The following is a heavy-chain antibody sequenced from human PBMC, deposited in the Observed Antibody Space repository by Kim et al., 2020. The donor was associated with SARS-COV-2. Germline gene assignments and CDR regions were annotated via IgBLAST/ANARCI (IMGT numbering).Heavy chain of an antibody. D-gene: IGHD3-10*01. CDR3: ARSYYGSGNNWFDP. J-gene: IGHJ5*02. Sequence: YAQNLRGRVTLTRDTSISTAYMEVTRLRSDDTAVYYCARSYYGSGNNWFDPWGQGTLVTVSS. V-gene: IGHV1-2*02.